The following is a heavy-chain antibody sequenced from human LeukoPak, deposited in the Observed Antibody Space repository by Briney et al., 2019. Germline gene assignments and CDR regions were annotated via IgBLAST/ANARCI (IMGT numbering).Heavy chain of an antibody. CDR2: ISSSGSTI. CDR3: ARRGTTKNYYYYYYMDV. J-gene: IGHJ6*03. D-gene: IGHD4-17*01. Sequence: GGSLRLSCAASGFTFSSYEMNWVRQAPGKGLEWVSYISSSGSTIYYADSVKGRFTISRDNAKNSLYLQMNSLRAEDTAVYYCARRGTTKNYYYYYYMDVWGKGTTVTVSS. V-gene: IGHV3-48*03. CDR1: GFTFSSYE.